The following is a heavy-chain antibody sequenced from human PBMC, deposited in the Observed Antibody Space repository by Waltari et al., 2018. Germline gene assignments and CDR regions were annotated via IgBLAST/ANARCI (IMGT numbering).Heavy chain of an antibody. CDR2: ISSSSSTI. CDR1: GFTFSSYS. J-gene: IGHJ6*03. D-gene: IGHD3-3*01. V-gene: IGHV3-48*02. Sequence: EVQLVESGGGLVQPGGSLRLSCAASGFTFSSYSMNWVRQAPGKGLEWVSYISSSSSTIYYADSVKGRFTISRDSAKNSLYLQMNSLRDEDTAVYYCARDYDFWSGYYSHPYYYYMDVWGKGTTVTVSS. CDR3: ARDYDFWSGYYSHPYYYYMDV.